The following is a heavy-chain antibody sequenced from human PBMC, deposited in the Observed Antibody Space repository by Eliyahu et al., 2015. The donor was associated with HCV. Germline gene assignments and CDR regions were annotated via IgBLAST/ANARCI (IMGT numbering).Heavy chain of an antibody. CDR3: ARGVITIFGVVKGRWFDP. CDR2: INHSGST. D-gene: IGHD3-3*01. V-gene: IGHV4-34*01. J-gene: IGHJ5*02. Sequence: QVQLQQWGAGLLKPSETLSLTCAVYGGSFSGYYWSWIRQPPGKGLGWIGEINHSGSTNYNPSLKSRVTISVDTSKNQFSLKLSSVTAADTAVYYCARGVITIFGVVKGRWFDPWGQGTLVTVSS. CDR1: GGSFSGYY.